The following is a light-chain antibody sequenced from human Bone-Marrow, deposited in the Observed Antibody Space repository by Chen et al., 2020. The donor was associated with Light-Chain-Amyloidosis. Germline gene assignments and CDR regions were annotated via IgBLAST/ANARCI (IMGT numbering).Light chain of an antibody. J-gene: IGLJ3*02. CDR3: SSYAGSYTWV. V-gene: IGLV2-11*01. Sequence: QSALTQPRSVSGSPGQSITISCTGTSGDVGGYYFVSWYQQHPGKAPQLIIYDVSKRPPGVPYRFSGSKSGNTASLTVHGLQAEDGPDYYCSSYAGSYTWVFGGGTKLTVL. CDR2: DVS. CDR1: SGDVGGYYF.